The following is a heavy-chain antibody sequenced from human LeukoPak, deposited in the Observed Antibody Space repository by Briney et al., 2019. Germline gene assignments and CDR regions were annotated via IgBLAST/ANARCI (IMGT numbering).Heavy chain of an antibody. CDR3: ASYISSFRPQRYYFDY. CDR2: ISSSGSTI. V-gene: IGHV3-11*01. D-gene: IGHD3-3*02. CDR1: GFTFSDYY. Sequence: GGSLRLSCAASGFTFSDYYMSWIRQAPGKGLEWVSYISSSGSTIYYADSVKGRFTISRDNAKNSLYLQMNSLRAEDTAVYYCASYISSFRPQRYYFDYWGQGTLVTVSS. J-gene: IGHJ4*02.